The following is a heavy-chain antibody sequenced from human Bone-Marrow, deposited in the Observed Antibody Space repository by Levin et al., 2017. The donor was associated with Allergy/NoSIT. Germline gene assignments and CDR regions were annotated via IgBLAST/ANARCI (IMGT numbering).Heavy chain of an antibody. CDR1: GDSISSGGYY. J-gene: IGHJ4*02. CDR3: ARAGGGNFEF. CDR2: IFYSGTGST. D-gene: IGHD1-1*01. Sequence: SETLSLTCTVSGDSISSGGYYWTWIRQHPGTGLEWIGSIFYSGTGSTSYNASLESRLSISTDTSQNSFSLRLRSLTAADTAVYYCARAGGGNFEFWGQGTLVIVSS. V-gene: IGHV4-31*03.